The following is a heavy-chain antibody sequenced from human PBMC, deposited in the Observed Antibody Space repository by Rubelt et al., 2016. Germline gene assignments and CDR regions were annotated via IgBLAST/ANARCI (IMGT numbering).Heavy chain of an antibody. CDR2: ISGSGSTI. CDR1: GFTFSSNA. Sequence: EVQLLESGGGLVQPGGSLRLSCAASGFTFSSNAMSWVRQAPGKGLEWVSYISGSGSTIHYADSVKGRFTISRDNAKNSLYLQRNSRGAEDTAGYYCARGAGGYGHFDYWGQGTLVTVSS. V-gene: IGHV3-48*03. D-gene: IGHD5-12*01. CDR3: ARGAGGYGHFDY. J-gene: IGHJ4*02.